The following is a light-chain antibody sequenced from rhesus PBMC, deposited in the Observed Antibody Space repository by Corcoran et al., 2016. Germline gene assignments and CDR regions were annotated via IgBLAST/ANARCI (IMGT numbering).Light chain of an antibody. J-gene: IGLJ6*01. CDR3: CSYTTSSTFV. CDR2: EVD. V-gene: IGLV2S7*01. Sequence: QSAPAQPPSVSGSPGQTVTIYCNGTSSDVGTYNIVSWYQHHPGKAPKLLIFEVDKRPSGVSDRLSGSKFASTASLTISGLQSEDEAYYYCCSYTTSSTFVFGTGTKLTVL. CDR1: SSDVGTYNI.